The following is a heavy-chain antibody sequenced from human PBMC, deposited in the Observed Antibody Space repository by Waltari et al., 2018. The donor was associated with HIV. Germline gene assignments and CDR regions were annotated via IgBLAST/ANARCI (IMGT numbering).Heavy chain of an antibody. CDR3: TRGNIWGSYRYFDY. CDR2: ITRYTANT. Sequence: QILLFQSDHAVRKPGASVTFSCRTSGYPFIYHLVTWVRQSLGQRLDWLGGITRYTANTNYTRESQGRVTLTTDAAAATASLELRDLRPDDTAIYFCTRGNIWGSYRYFDYWGPGTLVTVS. D-gene: IGHD3-16*02. V-gene: IGHV1-18*01. CDR1: GYPFIYHL. J-gene: IGHJ4*02.